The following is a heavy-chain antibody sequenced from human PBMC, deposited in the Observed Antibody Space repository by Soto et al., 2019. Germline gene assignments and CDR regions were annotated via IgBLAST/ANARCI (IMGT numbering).Heavy chain of an antibody. D-gene: IGHD3-3*01. CDR2: INHTGGT. J-gene: IGHJ5*02. Sequence: SETLSLTCVVYGGSVNGYYWNWIRQPPGKGLEWIGEINHTGGTHYNQSLKSRVTMPVDTSKNQFSLRLSSVTAADTAIYYCATRITVFGLLIPPFDPWGQGTQVTVSS. CDR1: GGSVNGYY. V-gene: IGHV4-34*01. CDR3: ATRITVFGLLIPPFDP.